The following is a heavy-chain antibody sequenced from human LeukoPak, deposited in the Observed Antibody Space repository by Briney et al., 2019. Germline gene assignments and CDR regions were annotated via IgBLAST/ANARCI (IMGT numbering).Heavy chain of an antibody. J-gene: IGHJ6*03. CDR1: GYSFTSYW. CDR2: IYPGDSDT. CDR3: ARHVESFYYDRRIYYMDV. Sequence: PGESLTISCKGSGYSFTSYWIGWVRQMPGKGLEWMGIIYPGDSDTRYSPSFQGQVTISADKSISTAYLQWSSLKASDTAMYYCARHVESFYYDRRIYYMDVWGKGTTVTISS. V-gene: IGHV5-51*01. D-gene: IGHD3-22*01.